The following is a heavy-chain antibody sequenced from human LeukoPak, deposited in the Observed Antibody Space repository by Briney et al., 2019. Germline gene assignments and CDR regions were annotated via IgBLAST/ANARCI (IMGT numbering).Heavy chain of an antibody. J-gene: IGHJ5*02. Sequence: GGSLRLSCAASGFTFSSYAMSWVRQAPGKGLEWVSTISGSGGSTYYADSVKGRFTISRDNSKNTLYLQMNSLRAEDTAVYYCAKDRITIFGVVIGNNWFDPWGQGTLVTVSS. V-gene: IGHV3-23*01. CDR1: GFTFSSYA. CDR3: AKDRITIFGVVIGNNWFDP. D-gene: IGHD3-3*01. CDR2: ISGSGGST.